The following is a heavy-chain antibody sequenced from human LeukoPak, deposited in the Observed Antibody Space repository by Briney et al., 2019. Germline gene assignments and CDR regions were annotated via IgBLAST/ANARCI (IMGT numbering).Heavy chain of an antibody. CDR3: ARDGSVAGPQWGYFDY. D-gene: IGHD6-19*01. CDR2: ISSSSSYI. Sequence: GGSLRLSCAASGFTFSSYSMNWVRQAPGKGLEWVSSISSSSSYIYYADSVKGRFTISRDNAKNSLYLQMNSLRAEDTAVYYCARDGSVAGPQWGYFDYWGQGTLVTVSS. V-gene: IGHV3-21*01. J-gene: IGHJ4*02. CDR1: GFTFSSYS.